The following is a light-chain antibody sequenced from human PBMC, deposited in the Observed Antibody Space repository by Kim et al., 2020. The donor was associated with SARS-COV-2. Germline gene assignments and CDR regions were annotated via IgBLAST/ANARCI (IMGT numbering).Light chain of an antibody. Sequence: SYELTQPPSLSVAPGQTARITCGGNNIGSKSVHWYQQKPGQAPVLVIYYDNDRPSGIPERFSGSNSGNTATLTISRVEAGDEADYYCQAWDSSSEHWVFG. V-gene: IGLV3-21*04. J-gene: IGLJ3*02. CDR2: YDN. CDR1: NIGSKS. CDR3: QAWDSSSEHWV.